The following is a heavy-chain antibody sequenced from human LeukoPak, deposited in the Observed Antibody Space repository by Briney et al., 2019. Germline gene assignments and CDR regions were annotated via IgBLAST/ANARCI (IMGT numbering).Heavy chain of an antibody. CDR3: AKVPLRTGLKYFDY. Sequence: ETLSLTCTVSGYFISSDYYWGWIRQAPGKGLEWVSGISGSGGSTYYADSVKGRFTISRDNSNNTVYLQMNSLRADDTAVFYCAKVPLRTGLKYFDYWGQGTLVTVSS. CDR2: ISGSGGST. V-gene: IGHV3-23*01. J-gene: IGHJ4*02. CDR1: GYFISSDY. D-gene: IGHD3/OR15-3a*01.